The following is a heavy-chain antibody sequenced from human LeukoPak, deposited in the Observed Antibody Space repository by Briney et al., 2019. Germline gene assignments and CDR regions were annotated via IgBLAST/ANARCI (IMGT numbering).Heavy chain of an antibody. D-gene: IGHD5-18*01. CDR3: ARLIIQLHFRGIDY. J-gene: IGHJ4*02. CDR2: ISSSSSYI. CDR1: GFTVSNNY. V-gene: IGHV3-21*01. Sequence: GGSLRLSCAASGFTVSNNYMNWVRQAPGKGLEWVSSISSSSSYIYYADSVKGRFTISRDNAKNSLYLQMNSLRAEDTAVYYCARLIIQLHFRGIDYWGQGTLVTVSS.